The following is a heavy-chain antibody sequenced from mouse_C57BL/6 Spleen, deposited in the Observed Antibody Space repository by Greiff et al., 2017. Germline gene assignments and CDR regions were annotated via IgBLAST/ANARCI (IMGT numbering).Heavy chain of an antibody. CDR1: GYTFTSSW. Sequence: QVQLQQPGAELVKPGASVKLSCKASGYTFTSSWMHWVKQRPGQGLEWIGMIHPNSGSTNYNEKFKSKATLTVVKSSSTAYMQLSSLTSEDSAVDYGARGSDYGYDVYVDYWGQGTTLTVSS. CDR3: ARGSDYGYDVYVDY. CDR2: IHPNSGST. V-gene: IGHV1-64*01. J-gene: IGHJ2*01. D-gene: IGHD2-2*01.